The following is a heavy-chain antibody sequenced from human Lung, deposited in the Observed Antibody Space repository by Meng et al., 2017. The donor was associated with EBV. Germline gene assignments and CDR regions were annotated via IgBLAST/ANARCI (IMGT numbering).Heavy chain of an antibody. CDR1: VGSISSYY. CDR2: IYYSGST. Sequence: QVQLQESGPGLVKPSETLSLTCTASVGSISSYYWSWIRQPPGKGLEWIGYIYYSGSTNYNPSLKSRVTISVDTSKNQFSLKLSSVTAADTAVYYCARVRGWELLWGQGTLVTVSS. J-gene: IGHJ4*02. CDR3: ARVRGWELL. V-gene: IGHV4-59*01. D-gene: IGHD1-26*01.